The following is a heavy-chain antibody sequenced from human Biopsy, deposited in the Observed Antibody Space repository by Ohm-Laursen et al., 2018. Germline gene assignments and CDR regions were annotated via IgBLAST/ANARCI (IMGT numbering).Heavy chain of an antibody. D-gene: IGHD3-22*01. CDR1: ADSISSYN. J-gene: IGHJ2*01. Sequence: SDTLSLTCTVSADSISSYNWSWIRQPPGQGLQWIGYVYYTGSTDYNPSLQSRVTISVDTSKNPFSLRVRSVTAADTAIYYCARDRGYYSDRTVPGYFDLWGRGTLVTVSS. CDR2: VYYTGST. CDR3: ARDRGYYSDRTVPGYFDL. V-gene: IGHV4-59*01.